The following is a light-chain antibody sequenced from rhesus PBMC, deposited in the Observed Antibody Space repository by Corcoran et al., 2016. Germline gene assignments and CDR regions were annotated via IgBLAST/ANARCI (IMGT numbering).Light chain of an antibody. V-gene: IGKV1-18*01. Sequence: DIQMTQSPSSLSASVGAKVTITCRASQGISSWLAWSQQKPGKAPKLLIYAASSLQRGVPSRFSGSGSGTDYTITISSLQPEDFATYYCQQGYNSPRTFGQGTKVEIK. CDR2: AAS. CDR1: QGISSW. CDR3: QQGYNSPRT. J-gene: IGKJ1*01.